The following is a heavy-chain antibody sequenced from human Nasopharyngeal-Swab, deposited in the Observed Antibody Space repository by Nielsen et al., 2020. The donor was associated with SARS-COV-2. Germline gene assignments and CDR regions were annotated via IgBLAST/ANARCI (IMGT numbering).Heavy chain of an antibody. V-gene: IGHV4-39*01. CDR3: ASHGSGSYYLLYYYYGMDV. CDR2: IYYSGST. D-gene: IGHD1-26*01. Sequence: WIRQPPGKGLEWIGSIYYSGSTYYNPSLKSRVTISVDTSKNQFSLKLSSVTAADTAVYYCASHGSGSYYLLYYYYGMDVWGQGTTVTVSS. J-gene: IGHJ6*02.